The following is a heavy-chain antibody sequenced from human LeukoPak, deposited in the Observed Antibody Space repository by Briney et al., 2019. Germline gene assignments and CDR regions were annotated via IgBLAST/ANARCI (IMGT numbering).Heavy chain of an antibody. CDR2: ISSSSSTI. V-gene: IGHV3-48*01. Sequence: GGSLRLSCAASGFTFSSYSMNWVRQAPGKGLEWVSYISSSSSTIYYADSVKGRFTISRDNAKNSLYLQMNSLRAEDTAVYYCARDRGDFTWELLPSYFDYWGQGTLVTVSS. J-gene: IGHJ4*02. CDR1: GFTFSSYS. CDR3: ARDRGDFTWELLPSYFDY. D-gene: IGHD1-26*01.